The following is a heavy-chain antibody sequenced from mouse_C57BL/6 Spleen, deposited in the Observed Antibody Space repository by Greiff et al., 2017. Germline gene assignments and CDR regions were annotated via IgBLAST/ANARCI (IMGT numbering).Heavy chain of an antibody. CDR3: ARNWDDYDRYYYAMYY. Sequence: VMLVESGPGLVAPSQSLSITCTVSGFSLTSYAISWVRQPPGKGLEWLGVIWTGGGTNYNSALKSRLSISKDNSKSQVFLKMNSLQTDDTARYYCARNWDDYDRYYYAMYYWGQGASVTVAS. J-gene: IGHJ4*01. CDR1: GFSLTSYA. D-gene: IGHD2-4*01. CDR2: IWTGGGT. V-gene: IGHV2-9-1*01.